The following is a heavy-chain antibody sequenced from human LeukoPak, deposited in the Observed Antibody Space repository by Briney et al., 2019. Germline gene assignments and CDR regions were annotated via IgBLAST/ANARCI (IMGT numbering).Heavy chain of an antibody. CDR2: IKQDGSEK. V-gene: IGHV3-7*01. D-gene: IGHD3-16*02. Sequence: GGSLRLTCAASGFTFSSYWMSWVRQAPGKGLEWVANIKQDGSEKYYVDSVKGRFTISRDNAKNSLYLQMNSLRAEDTAVYYCARDRMYYDYVWGSYRYNDYWGQGTLVTVSS. J-gene: IGHJ4*02. CDR1: GFTFSSYW. CDR3: ARDRMYYDYVWGSYRYNDY.